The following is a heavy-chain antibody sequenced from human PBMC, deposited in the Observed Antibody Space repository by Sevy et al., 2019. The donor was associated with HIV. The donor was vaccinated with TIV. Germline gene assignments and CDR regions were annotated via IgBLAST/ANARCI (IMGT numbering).Heavy chain of an antibody. J-gene: IGHJ3*02. CDR3: ARDIVVVPAAMENDAFDI. D-gene: IGHD2-2*01. V-gene: IGHV3-21*01. CDR1: GFTFSSYS. CDR2: ISSSSSYI. Sequence: GGSLRLSCAASGFTFSSYSMNWVRQAPGKGLEWVSSISSSSSYIYYADSVKGRFTISRDNAKNSLYLQMNSLRAEDTAVYYCARDIVVVPAAMENDAFDIWGQGTMVTVSS.